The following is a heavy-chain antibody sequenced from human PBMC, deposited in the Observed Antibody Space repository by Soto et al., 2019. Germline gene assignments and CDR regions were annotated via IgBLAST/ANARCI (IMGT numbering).Heavy chain of an antibody. Sequence: PSETLSLTCAVYGGSVSGYYWSWIRQPPGKGLEWIGEINHSGSTNYNPSLKSRVTISVDTSKNQFSLKLSSVTAADTAVYYCARGGTYYDFWSGYWGTYYFDYWGQGTLVTVSS. V-gene: IGHV4-34*01. CDR1: GGSVSGYY. J-gene: IGHJ4*02. CDR2: INHSGST. CDR3: ARGGTYYDFWSGYWGTYYFDY. D-gene: IGHD3-3*01.